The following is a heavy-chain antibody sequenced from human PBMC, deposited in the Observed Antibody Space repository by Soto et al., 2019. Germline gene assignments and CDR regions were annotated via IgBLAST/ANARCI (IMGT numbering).Heavy chain of an antibody. CDR1: GYTFTSYG. D-gene: IGHD3-16*01. Sequence: SVKVSWKASGYTFTSYGFSWVRQAPGQGLEWMGWISPYNHNTNYAQKLQGRVTMTTDTSTSTAYMELRSLRSDDTAVYYCARVVIGPEYYFDYWGQGTLVTVSS. J-gene: IGHJ4*02. CDR3: ARVVIGPEYYFDY. CDR2: ISPYNHNT. V-gene: IGHV1-18*04.